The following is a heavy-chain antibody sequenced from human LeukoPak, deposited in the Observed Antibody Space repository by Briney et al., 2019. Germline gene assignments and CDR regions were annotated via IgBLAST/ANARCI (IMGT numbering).Heavy chain of an antibody. Sequence: GGSLRLSCAASGFTFSNYGMHWVRQAPGKGLEWVAFMRYDGSNRNYADSVKGRFTISRDNSKNTLYLQMNSLRAEATAVYYCAKGVKVPLLRYFSYYMDVWGKGTTVTISS. J-gene: IGHJ6*03. CDR3: AKGVKVPLLRYFSYYMDV. CDR1: GFTFSNYG. D-gene: IGHD3-9*01. V-gene: IGHV3-30*02. CDR2: MRYDGSNR.